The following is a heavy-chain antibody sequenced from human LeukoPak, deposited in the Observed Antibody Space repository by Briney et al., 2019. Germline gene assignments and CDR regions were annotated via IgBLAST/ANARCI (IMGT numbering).Heavy chain of an antibody. CDR2: IYYSGST. CDR1: GGSISSGGYY. CDR3: ARVIFPETYYGDYYFDY. V-gene: IGHV4-31*03. D-gene: IGHD4-17*01. Sequence: PSETLSLTCTVSGGSISSGGYYWSWIRQHPGKGLEWIGYIYYSGSTYYNPSLKSRVTISVDTSKNQFSLKLSSVTAADTAVYYCARVIFPETYYGDYYFDYWGQGTLVTVSS. J-gene: IGHJ4*02.